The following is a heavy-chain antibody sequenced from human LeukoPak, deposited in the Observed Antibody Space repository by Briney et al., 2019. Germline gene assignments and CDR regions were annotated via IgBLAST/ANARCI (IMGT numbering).Heavy chain of an antibody. Sequence: SETLSLTCTVSGGSISSYYWSWIRQSPGKGLEWIGFINYSGRTTYNPSLKSRVTISVDTSKNQFSLKLTSVTAADTAVYYCARDKKGTSCYDYWGQGTLVTVSS. J-gene: IGHJ4*02. CDR1: GGSISSYY. CDR2: INYSGRT. CDR3: ARDKKGTSCYDY. D-gene: IGHD2-2*01. V-gene: IGHV4-59*01.